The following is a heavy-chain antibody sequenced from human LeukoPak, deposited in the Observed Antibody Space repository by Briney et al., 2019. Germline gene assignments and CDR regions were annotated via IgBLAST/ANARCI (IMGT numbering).Heavy chain of an antibody. CDR2: IYTSGST. Sequence: KTSETLSLTCTVSGGSISSYYWSWIRQPAGKGLEWSGRIYTSGSTNYNPSLKSRVTMSVDTSKNQFSLKLSSVTAADTAVYYCARNIAGPDHHYYYYYYMDVWGKGTTVTVSS. V-gene: IGHV4-4*07. J-gene: IGHJ6*03. CDR3: ARNIAGPDHHYYYYYYMDV. D-gene: IGHD6-13*01. CDR1: GGSISSYY.